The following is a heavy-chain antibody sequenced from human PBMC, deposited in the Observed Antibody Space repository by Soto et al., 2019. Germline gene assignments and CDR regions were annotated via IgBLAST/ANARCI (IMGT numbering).Heavy chain of an antibody. CDR2: MSHSGGT. V-gene: IGHV4-34*01. D-gene: IGHD1-1*01. J-gene: IGHJ3*02. Sequence: QVQLQQWGAGLLKPSETLSLTCAVYGGFVSSGSYYWSWIRQPPGKGLEWIGEMSHSGGTHFNPSLKSRVTISVDTSKNQFSLQMSSVTAAYTALYYCARVERGTATTGVDAFDIWGPGTMVTVSS. CDR3: ARVERGTATTGVDAFDI. CDR1: GGFVSSGSYY.